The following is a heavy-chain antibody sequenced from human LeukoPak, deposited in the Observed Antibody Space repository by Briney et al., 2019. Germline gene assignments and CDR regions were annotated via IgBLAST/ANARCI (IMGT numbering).Heavy chain of an antibody. CDR2: ISGSGGST. V-gene: IGHV3-23*01. J-gene: IGHJ4*02. CDR3: ASGGSSRWDYFDY. Sequence: GGSLRLSCAASGFTFSSYGMSWVRQAPGKGLEWVSAISGSGGSTYYADSVKGRFTISRDNSKNTLYLQMNSLRAEDTAVYYCASGGSSRWDYFDYWGQGTLVTGSS. D-gene: IGHD6-13*01. CDR1: GFTFSSYG.